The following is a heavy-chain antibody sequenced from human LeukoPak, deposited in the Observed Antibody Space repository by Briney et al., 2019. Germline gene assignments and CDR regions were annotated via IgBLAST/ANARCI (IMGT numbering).Heavy chain of an antibody. CDR2: IQYSGST. Sequence: SETLSLTCTVSGDSTSSYFWNWIRQHPGKGLEWIGHIQYSGSTNYNRSVKSRVAISVDASKKQVSLTLTSVTAADTAGYYCARECGRVSVAGTGRWLDPWGQGTLVTVSS. J-gene: IGHJ5*02. D-gene: IGHD6-19*01. V-gene: IGHV4-59*01. CDR3: ARECGRVSVAGTGRWLDP. CDR1: GDSTSSYF.